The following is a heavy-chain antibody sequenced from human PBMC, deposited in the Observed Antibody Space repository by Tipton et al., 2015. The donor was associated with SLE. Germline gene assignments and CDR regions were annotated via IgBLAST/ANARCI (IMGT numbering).Heavy chain of an antibody. Sequence: SLRLSCAASGFTFSSYAMSWVRQAPGKGLEWVSAISGSGGSTYYADSVKGRFTISRDNSKNTLYLQMNSLRAEDTAVYYCAKSTMIVVVRAPDAFDIWGQGTMVTVSS. CDR3: AKSTMIVVVRAPDAFDI. J-gene: IGHJ3*02. V-gene: IGHV3-23*01. CDR2: ISGSGGST. D-gene: IGHD3-22*01. CDR1: GFTFSSYA.